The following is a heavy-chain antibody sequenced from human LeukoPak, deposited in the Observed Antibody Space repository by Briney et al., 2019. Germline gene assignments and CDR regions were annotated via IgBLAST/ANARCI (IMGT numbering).Heavy chain of an antibody. CDR3: AKVPNSSGYGVDTKDY. J-gene: IGHJ4*02. CDR1: GFTFSSYA. CDR2: ISGSGGST. Sequence: GGSLRLSCAASGFTFSSYAMSWVRQAPGKGLEWVSAISGSGGSTYYADSVKGRFTISRDNSRNTLYLQMNSLRAEDTAVYYCAKVPNSSGYGVDTKDYWGQGTLSPSPQ. D-gene: IGHD3-22*01. V-gene: IGHV3-23*01.